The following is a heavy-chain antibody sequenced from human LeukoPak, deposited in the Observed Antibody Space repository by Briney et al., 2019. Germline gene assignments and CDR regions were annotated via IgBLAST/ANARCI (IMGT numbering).Heavy chain of an antibody. J-gene: IGHJ4*01. V-gene: IGHV3-21*01. Sequence: KTGGSLRLSCAASGFNFGSYTINWVRRAPGKGLEWVSSVSNTNTYYADSVKGRFTISRDNAKNSVFLQMSSLGDEDTALYFCARDDYGGSHFDYWGQGILVTVSS. D-gene: IGHD4/OR15-4a*01. CDR1: GFNFGSYT. CDR2: VSNTNTY. CDR3: ARDDYGGSHFDY.